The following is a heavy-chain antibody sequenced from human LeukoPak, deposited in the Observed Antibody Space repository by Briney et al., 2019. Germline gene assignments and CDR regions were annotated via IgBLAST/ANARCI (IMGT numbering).Heavy chain of an antibody. Sequence: GGSLRLSCAASGFTFSNAWMSWVRQAPGKGLEWVGRIKSKTDGGTTDYAAPVKGRFTISRDDSKNTLYLQMNSLKTEDTAVYYCTTDRVQIQDIVVVPAARFDYWGQGTLVTVSS. D-gene: IGHD2-2*01. CDR2: IKSKTDGGTT. J-gene: IGHJ4*02. V-gene: IGHV3-15*01. CDR1: GFTFSNAW. CDR3: TTDRVQIQDIVVVPAARFDY.